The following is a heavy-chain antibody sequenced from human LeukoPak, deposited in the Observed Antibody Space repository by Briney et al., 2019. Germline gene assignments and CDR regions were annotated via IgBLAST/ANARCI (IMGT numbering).Heavy chain of an antibody. CDR3: ATSSQLGSYNWLDP. CDR2: IDHSGGT. D-gene: IGHD6-6*01. J-gene: IGHJ5*02. CDR1: GASFSDYY. Sequence: PSETLSLTCAVSGASFSDYYWSWIRQPPRKGLELIGEIDHSGGTKCNPSLKSRVTISRDTSKNQYSLDLTSVTAADTAVYYCATSSQLGSYNWLDPWGQGTPVTVSA. V-gene: IGHV4-34*01.